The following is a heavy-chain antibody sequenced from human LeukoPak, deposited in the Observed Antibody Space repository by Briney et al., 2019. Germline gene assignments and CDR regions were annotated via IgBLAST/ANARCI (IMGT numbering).Heavy chain of an antibody. CDR3: ASMHSSSWYRGFDP. CDR2: IYYSGST. Sequence: SETLSLTCTVSGGSINTYYWSWIRQPPGKGLEWIGYIYYSGSTYYNPSLKSRVTISVDTSKNQFSLKLSSVTAADTAVYYCASMHSSSWYRGFDPWGQGTLVTVSS. CDR1: GGSINTYY. D-gene: IGHD6-13*01. V-gene: IGHV4-30-4*01. J-gene: IGHJ5*02.